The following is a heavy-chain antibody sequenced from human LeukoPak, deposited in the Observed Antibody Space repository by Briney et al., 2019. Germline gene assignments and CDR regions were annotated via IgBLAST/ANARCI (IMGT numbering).Heavy chain of an antibody. CDR1: GFTFSSYS. CDR2: ISSSSSYI. J-gene: IGHJ4*02. Sequence: PGGSLRLSCAASGFTFSSYSMNWVRQAPGKGLEWVSSISSSSSYIYYADSVRGRFTISRDNAKNSLYLQMNSLRAEDTAVYYCARDSTYDFWSGYLYPPDYWGQGTLVTVSS. D-gene: IGHD3-3*01. CDR3: ARDSTYDFWSGYLYPPDY. V-gene: IGHV3-21*01.